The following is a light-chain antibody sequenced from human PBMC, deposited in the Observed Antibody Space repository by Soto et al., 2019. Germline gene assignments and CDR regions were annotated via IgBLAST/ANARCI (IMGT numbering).Light chain of an antibody. CDR2: KAS. CDR3: QQYNTPYT. J-gene: IGKJ2*01. V-gene: IGKV1-5*03. CDR1: QSISSW. Sequence: DIQMTQSPSTLSASVGDRVTITCRASQSISSWLAWYQQKPGKAPKLLIYKASSLESGVPSRFSGSGSETEFTLTISSLQPDDFATYYCQQYNTPYTFGQGTKLEIK.